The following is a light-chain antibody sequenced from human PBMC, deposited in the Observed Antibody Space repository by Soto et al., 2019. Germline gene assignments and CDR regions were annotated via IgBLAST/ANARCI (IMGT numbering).Light chain of an antibody. CDR2: EVT. CDR3: SSYTTSSTVA. CDR1: SSDVGGYNF. Sequence: QSVLAQPASVFGSPGQSITISCTGTSSDVGGYNFASWYQQLPGKAPKLMIYEVTSRPSGVSNRFSGSKSGNTASLTISGLQPEDEAEYYCSSYTTSSTVAFGTGTKVTVL. J-gene: IGLJ1*01. V-gene: IGLV2-14*03.